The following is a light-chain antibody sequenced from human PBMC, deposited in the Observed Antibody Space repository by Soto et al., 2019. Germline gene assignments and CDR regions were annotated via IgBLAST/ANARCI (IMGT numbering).Light chain of an antibody. CDR3: QVWDSSSDHRNVV. CDR2: YDS. J-gene: IGLJ2*01. CDR1: NIGSKS. V-gene: IGLV3-21*04. Sequence: SYELTQPPSVSVAPGKTARITCGGNNIGSKSVHWYQQKPGQAPVLVIYYDSDRPSGIPERFSGSNSGNTATLTISRVEAGDEADYYCQVWDSSSDHRNVVFGGGTQLTVL.